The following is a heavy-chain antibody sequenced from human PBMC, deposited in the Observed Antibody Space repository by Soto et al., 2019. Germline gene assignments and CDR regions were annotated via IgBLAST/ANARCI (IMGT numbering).Heavy chain of an antibody. J-gene: IGHJ2*01. D-gene: IGHD2-21*01. V-gene: IGHV3-30*18. CDR2: ISYDGSNK. Sequence: QVPLVESGGGVVQPGRSLRLSCAASGFTFSNYGMHWVRQAPGKGLEWVAVISYDGSNKYHADSVKGRFTISRDNSKNTLYLQMNSLRAEDTAVYYCAKGRVNLWGYFDLWGRGTLVTVSS. CDR1: GFTFSNYG. CDR3: AKGRVNLWGYFDL.